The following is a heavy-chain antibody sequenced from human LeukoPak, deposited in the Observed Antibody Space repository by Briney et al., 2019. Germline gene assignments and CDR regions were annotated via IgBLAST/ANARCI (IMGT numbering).Heavy chain of an antibody. J-gene: IGHJ4*02. D-gene: IGHD3-22*01. Sequence: SETLSLTCTVSGGSSSGYYWSWIRQPPGKGLEWIGYIYYSGSTIYNPSLKSRVTISVDTSKNQFSLKLSSVTAADTAVYYCASGSSSSGYYYPFDYWGQGTLVTVSS. CDR1: GGSSSGYY. V-gene: IGHV4-59*08. CDR3: ASGSSSSGYYYPFDY. CDR2: IYYSGST.